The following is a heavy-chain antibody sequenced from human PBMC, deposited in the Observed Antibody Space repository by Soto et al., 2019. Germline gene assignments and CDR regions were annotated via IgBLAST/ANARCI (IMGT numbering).Heavy chain of an antibody. CDR3: ARKIVADYYFDY. J-gene: IGHJ4*02. Sequence: ASGKVSCKASGYTFTSYYMHWVRQAPGQGLEWMGIINPSGGSTSYAQKFQGRVTMTRDTSTSTVYMELSSLRSEDTAVYYCARKIVADYYFDYWGQGTLVTVSS. CDR1: GYTFTSYY. CDR2: INPSGGST. D-gene: IGHD6-13*01. V-gene: IGHV1-46*01.